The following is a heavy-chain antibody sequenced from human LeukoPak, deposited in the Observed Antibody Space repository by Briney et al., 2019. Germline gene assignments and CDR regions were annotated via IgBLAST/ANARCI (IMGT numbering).Heavy chain of an antibody. V-gene: IGHV4-39*01. CDR3: ARGTEYYYDSSGYSHDAFDI. CDR1: GVSISSSNSY. D-gene: IGHD3-22*01. CDR2: IYYSGNT. Sequence: SETLSLTCTVSGVSISSSNSYWGWIRQPPGKGLEWIGSIYYSGNTYYNASLKSQVSISIDTSKNQFSLKLSSGTAADTAVYYCARGTEYYYDSSGYSHDAFDIWGQGTMVTVSS. J-gene: IGHJ3*02.